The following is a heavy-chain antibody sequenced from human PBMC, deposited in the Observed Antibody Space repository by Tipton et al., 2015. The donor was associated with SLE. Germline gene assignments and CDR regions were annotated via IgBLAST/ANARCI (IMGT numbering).Heavy chain of an antibody. V-gene: IGHV4-39*07. CDR2: IYYSGST. Sequence: TLSLTCTVSGGSISSSSYYWGWIRQPPGKGLEWIGSIYYSGSTYYNPSLKSRVTISVDTSKNQFSLKLSSVTAADTAVYYCARISVARGGYGMAVWGQGTTVTVSS. CDR3: ARISVARGGYGMAV. D-gene: IGHD3-16*01. CDR1: GGSISSSSYY. J-gene: IGHJ6*02.